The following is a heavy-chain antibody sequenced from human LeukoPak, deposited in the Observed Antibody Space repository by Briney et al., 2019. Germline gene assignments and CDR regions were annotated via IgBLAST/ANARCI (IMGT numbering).Heavy chain of an antibody. D-gene: IGHD1-26*01. V-gene: IGHV1-69*13. CDR3: ATGWELRVLLWYFDL. CDR2: IIPIFGTA. Sequence: SVKVSCKASGGTLSSYTITWVRQAPGQGLEWMGGIIPIFGTADYAQKFQGRVTITADESTSTAYMELSSLRSEDTAVYYCATGWELRVLLWYFDLWGRGTLVTVSS. J-gene: IGHJ2*01. CDR1: GGTLSSYT.